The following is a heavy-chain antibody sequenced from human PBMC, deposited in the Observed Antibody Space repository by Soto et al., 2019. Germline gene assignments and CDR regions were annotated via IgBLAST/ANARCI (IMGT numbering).Heavy chain of an antibody. D-gene: IGHD3-10*01. CDR3: TGYYYGSGSYSDY. V-gene: IGHV3-73*01. CDR1: GFTFSGSA. CDR2: IRSKANSYAT. J-gene: IGHJ4*02. Sequence: TGGSLRLSCAASGFTFSGSAMHWVRQASGKGLEWVGRIRSKANSYATAYAASVKGRFTISRDDSKNTAYLQMNSLKTEDTAVYYCTGYYYGSGSYSDYWGQGTLVTVSS.